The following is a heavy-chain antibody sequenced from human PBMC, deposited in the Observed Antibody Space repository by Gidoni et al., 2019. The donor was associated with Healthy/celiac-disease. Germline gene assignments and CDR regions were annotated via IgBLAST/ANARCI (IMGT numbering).Heavy chain of an antibody. D-gene: IGHD2-21*01. J-gene: IGHJ2*01. Sequence: QVQLQASGPGLAKPSQTLSLTCTVSGGFISSGDSYWSWIRPPPGNGLEWIGYIYYSGSTYYNPSLKSRVTITVDTSKNQFALKLSSVTAADTAVYYCARDYGGDYWYFDLWGRGTLVTVSS. V-gene: IGHV4-30-4*01. CDR1: GGFISSGDSY. CDR2: IYYSGST. CDR3: ARDYGGDYWYFDL.